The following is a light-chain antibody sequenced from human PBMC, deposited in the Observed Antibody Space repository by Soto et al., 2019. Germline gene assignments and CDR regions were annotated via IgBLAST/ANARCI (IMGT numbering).Light chain of an antibody. CDR1: NSDVGGYDY. V-gene: IGLV2-11*01. CDR2: DVT. J-gene: IGLJ1*01. Sequence: QSALAQPRSVSGSPGQSVTISCTGTNSDVGGYDYVSWYQQHPGKAPKLLIYDVTKRPSGVPDRFSGSKSGNTASLTISGLQAAEEADYYCCSSAGSYTYVFGTGTKVTVL. CDR3: CSSAGSYTYV.